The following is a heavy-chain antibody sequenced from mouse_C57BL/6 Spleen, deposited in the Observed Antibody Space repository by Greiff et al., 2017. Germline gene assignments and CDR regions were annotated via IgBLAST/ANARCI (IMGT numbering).Heavy chain of an antibody. D-gene: IGHD2-4*01. CDR2: INPNYGTT. CDR3: ARGGGLRRDAMDY. J-gene: IGHJ4*01. V-gene: IGHV1-39*01. CDR1: GYSFTDYN. Sequence: VHVKQSGPELVKPGASVKISCKASGYSFTDYNMNWVKQSNGKSLEWIGVINPNYGTTSYNQKFKGKATLTVDQSSSTAYMQLNSLTSEDSAVXYCARGGGLRRDAMDYWGQGTSVTVSS.